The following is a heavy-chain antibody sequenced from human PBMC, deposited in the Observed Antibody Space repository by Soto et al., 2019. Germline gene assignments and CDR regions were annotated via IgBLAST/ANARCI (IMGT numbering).Heavy chain of an antibody. V-gene: IGHV1-18*01. D-gene: IGHD1-26*01. CDR3: ARAVYYAVGYRRDY. CDR2: LNDYNGNT. Sequence: QVQLVQSGAEVKQPGASVKVSCEASGYTFTSYGITWVRQAPGQGLEWMGYLNDYNGNTNYAQKLQGRVTMTTDTSTVTDYMYWRSLSSDATAFYSCARAVYYAVGYRRDYWGRGTLVAVSS. CDR1: GYTFTSYG. J-gene: IGHJ4*02.